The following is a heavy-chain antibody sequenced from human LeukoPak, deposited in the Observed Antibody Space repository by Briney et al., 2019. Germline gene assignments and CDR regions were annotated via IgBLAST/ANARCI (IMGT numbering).Heavy chain of an antibody. J-gene: IGHJ4*02. Sequence: GESLNISCKVSGYSLSSYWIGWVRQMPGKGLEWMGVIYTGDSDVKYSPSFQGQVTISADKFITTAYLQWTSLKASDTAMYYCARHLTYGSGSYHYYFDYWGQGTLVTVSS. CDR3: ARHLTYGSGSYHYYFDY. V-gene: IGHV5-51*01. CDR1: GYSLSSYW. D-gene: IGHD3-10*01. CDR2: IYTGDSDV.